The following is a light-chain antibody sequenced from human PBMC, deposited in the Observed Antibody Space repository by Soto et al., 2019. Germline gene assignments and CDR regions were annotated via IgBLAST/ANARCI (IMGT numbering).Light chain of an antibody. CDR1: NIGSKS. V-gene: IGLV3-21*02. CDR3: QVWDSSSDHLYV. J-gene: IGLJ1*01. CDR2: DDS. Sequence: SYELTQPPSVSVAPGQTARITCGGNNIGSKSVHWYQQKPGQAPVLVVYDDSYRPSGIPERFSGSNSGNTATLTISRVEAGDEADYYCQVWDSSSDHLYVFGTGTKLTVL.